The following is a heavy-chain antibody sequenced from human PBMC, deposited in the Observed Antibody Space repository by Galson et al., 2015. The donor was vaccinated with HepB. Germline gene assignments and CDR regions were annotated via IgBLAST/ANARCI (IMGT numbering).Heavy chain of an antibody. CDR1: GFTFSTYA. CDR2: ISYDGSNK. J-gene: IGHJ6*03. D-gene: IGHD1-14*01. CDR3: ARGGPGYYYYMDV. Sequence: SLRLSCAASGFTFSTYAMSWVRQAPGKGLEWVAVISYDGSNKYYADSVKGRFTISRDNSKNTLYLQMNSLRAEDTAVYYCARGGPGYYYYMDVWGKGTTVTVSS. V-gene: IGHV3-30-3*01.